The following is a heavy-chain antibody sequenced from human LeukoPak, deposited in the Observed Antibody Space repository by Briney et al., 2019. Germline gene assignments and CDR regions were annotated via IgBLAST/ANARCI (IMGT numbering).Heavy chain of an antibody. CDR3: ARKFTILGYMDV. D-gene: IGHD3-3*01. J-gene: IGHJ6*03. CDR1: GGTFSSYA. CDR2: IIPIFGTA. Sequence: ASVKVSCKASGGTFSSYAISWVRQAPGQGLEWMGGIIPIFGTANYAQKFQGRVTITADESTSTAYMELSSLRPEDTAVYYCARKFTILGYMDVWGKGTTVTVSS. V-gene: IGHV1-69*13.